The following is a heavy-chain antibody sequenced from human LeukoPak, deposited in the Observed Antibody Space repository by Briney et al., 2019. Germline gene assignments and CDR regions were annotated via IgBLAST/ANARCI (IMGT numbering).Heavy chain of an antibody. CDR1: GGTFSSYA. Sequence: SVKVSCKASGGTFSSYAISWVRQAPGQGLEWMGGIIPIFGTANYAQKFQGRVTITADESTSTAYMELSSLRSEDTAVCYCAREHCSGGSCYSEFDYWGQGTLVTVSS. V-gene: IGHV1-69*13. J-gene: IGHJ4*02. CDR2: IIPIFGTA. CDR3: AREHCSGGSCYSEFDY. D-gene: IGHD2-15*01.